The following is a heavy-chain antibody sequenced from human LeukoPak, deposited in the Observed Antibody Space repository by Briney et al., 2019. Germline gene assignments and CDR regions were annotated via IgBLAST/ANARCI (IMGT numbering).Heavy chain of an antibody. D-gene: IGHD1-26*01. Sequence: SETLSLTCTVSGGSISSYYWSWIRQPPGKGLEWIGYIYYSGSTYYNPSLKSRVTISVDTSKNQFSLKLSSVTAADTAVYYCARGRGSLFDLWGRGTLVTVSS. V-gene: IGHV4-59*06. CDR3: ARGRGSLFDL. J-gene: IGHJ2*01. CDR2: IYYSGST. CDR1: GGSISSYY.